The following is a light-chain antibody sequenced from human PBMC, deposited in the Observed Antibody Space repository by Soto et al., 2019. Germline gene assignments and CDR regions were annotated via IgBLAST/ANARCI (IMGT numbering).Light chain of an antibody. CDR2: GAS. Sequence: EIVLTQSPATLSLSPGERATLSCGASQRISNNYLARYQQKPGLAPRLLIYGASNRAAGIPDRFSGSGSGTDFTLTISRLEPEDFAVYYCQQFDNLITFGGGTKVDIK. J-gene: IGKJ4*01. CDR1: QRISNNY. V-gene: IGKV3D-20*01. CDR3: QQFDNLIT.